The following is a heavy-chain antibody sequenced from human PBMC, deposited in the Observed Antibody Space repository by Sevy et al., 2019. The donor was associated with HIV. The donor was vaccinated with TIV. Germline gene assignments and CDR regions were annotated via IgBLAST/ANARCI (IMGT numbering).Heavy chain of an antibody. Sequence: GGSLRLSCAASGFTFNKYSMSRVRQPPGKGLEWVATLSFGGGEINYADSVKGRFTISRDNSKNSFYLQMNNLRAEDTALYYCAREGCTKPHDYWGQGTLVTVSS. D-gene: IGHD2-8*01. V-gene: IGHV3-23*01. CDR1: GFTFNKYS. J-gene: IGHJ4*02. CDR3: AREGCTKPHDY. CDR2: LSFGGGEI.